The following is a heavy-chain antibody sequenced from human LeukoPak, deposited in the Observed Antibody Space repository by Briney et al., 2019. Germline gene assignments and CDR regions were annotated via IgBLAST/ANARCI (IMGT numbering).Heavy chain of an antibody. CDR1: GGSFSGYY. Sequence: SETLSLTCAVYGGSFSGYYWSWIRQPPGKGLEWIGEINHSGSTNYNPSLKSRVTISVDTSKNQSSLKLSSVTAADTAVYYCAREGHYGSSGYYYAPFDYWGQGTLVTVSS. CDR2: INHSGST. V-gene: IGHV4-34*01. CDR3: AREGHYGSSGYYYAPFDY. J-gene: IGHJ4*02. D-gene: IGHD3-22*01.